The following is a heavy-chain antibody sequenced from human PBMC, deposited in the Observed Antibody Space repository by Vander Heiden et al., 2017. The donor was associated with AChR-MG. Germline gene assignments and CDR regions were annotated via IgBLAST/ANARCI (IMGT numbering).Heavy chain of an antibody. Sequence: QLQLQESGPGLVKPSETLSLTCTVSGGSITSSSSYWGWIRQPPGMGLEWIGNIFYGGSTYYNESLRSRVTVSVDTPKNQFSLKLSSVTASDTAVYYCARRVGIAATETHWYFDLWGRGTLVTVSS. J-gene: IGHJ2*01. CDR3: ARRVGIAATETHWYFDL. CDR2: IFYGGST. CDR1: GGSITSSSSY. D-gene: IGHD6-13*01. V-gene: IGHV4-39*01.